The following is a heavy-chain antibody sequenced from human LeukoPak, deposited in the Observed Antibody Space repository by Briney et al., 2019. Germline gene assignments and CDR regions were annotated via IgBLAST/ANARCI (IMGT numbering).Heavy chain of an antibody. CDR3: ASGRSSLMDY. CDR2: ISSSSSYI. J-gene: IGHJ4*02. V-gene: IGHV3-21*01. CDR1: GFTFSSYS. Sequence: GGSLRLSCAASGFTFSSYSMNWVRQAPGKGLEWVSFISSSSSYIYYADSVKGRFTISRDNAKNSLYLQMNSLRAEDTAVYYCASGRSSLMDYWGQGNLVTVSA. D-gene: IGHD6-6*01.